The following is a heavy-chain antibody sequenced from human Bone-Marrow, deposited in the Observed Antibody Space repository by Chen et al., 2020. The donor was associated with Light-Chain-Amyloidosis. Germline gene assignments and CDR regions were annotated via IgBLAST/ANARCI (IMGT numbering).Heavy chain of an antibody. CDR2: SSSSSSTI. D-gene: IGHD6-6*01. V-gene: IGHV3-48*01. J-gene: IGHJ6*03. CDR3: AREAARRYYYYYMDV. CDR1: GFTFATYS. Sequence: EVQQVAPGGGLVQPGGSLRLPCAASGFTFATYSMNWVRQAPGKGVEWVPYSSSSSSTIYYADAVKGRFTISRDNAKNSLYLQMNCLRAEETAVYYWAREAARRYYYYYMDVWGKGTTVTVSS.